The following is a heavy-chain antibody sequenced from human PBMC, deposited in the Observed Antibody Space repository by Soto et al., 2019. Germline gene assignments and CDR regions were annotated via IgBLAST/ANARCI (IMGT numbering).Heavy chain of an antibody. Sequence: SETLSLTCTVSGGSISSYYWSWIRQPPGKWLEWIGYIYYSGSTNYNPSLKSRVSISVDTSKNQFSLKLSSVTAADTAFYYCARVNGFFYDTSGYPGKERYFDYWGQGTLVTVSS. J-gene: IGHJ4*02. CDR1: GGSISSYY. V-gene: IGHV4-59*12. CDR3: ARVNGFFYDTSGYPGKERYFDY. D-gene: IGHD3-22*01. CDR2: IYYSGST.